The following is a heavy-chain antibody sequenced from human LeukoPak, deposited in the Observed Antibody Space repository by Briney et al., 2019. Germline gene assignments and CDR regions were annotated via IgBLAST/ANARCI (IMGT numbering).Heavy chain of an antibody. CDR1: GFTFSSYS. Sequence: GGSLRLSCAASGFTFSSYSMNWVRQAPGKGLEWVSSISSSSSYIYYADSVKGRFTISRDNAKNSLYLQMNSLRAEDTAVYYCASFSIAVAGTLFDYWGQGTLVTVSS. CDR3: ASFSIAVAGTLFDY. V-gene: IGHV3-21*01. D-gene: IGHD6-19*01. CDR2: ISSSSSYI. J-gene: IGHJ4*02.